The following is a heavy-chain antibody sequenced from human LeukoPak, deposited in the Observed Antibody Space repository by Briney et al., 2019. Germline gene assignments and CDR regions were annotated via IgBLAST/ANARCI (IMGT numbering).Heavy chain of an antibody. V-gene: IGHV4-30-2*01. J-gene: IGHJ4*02. Sequence: SETLSLTCAVSGGSISSGGYSWSWIRQPPGKGLEWIGYIYHSGSTYYNPSLKSRVTISVDRSKNRFSLKLSSVTAADTAVYYCARSSGSGSEIDYWGQGTLVTVSS. CDR3: ARSSGSGSEIDY. CDR2: IYHSGST. D-gene: IGHD3-10*01. CDR1: GGSISSGGYS.